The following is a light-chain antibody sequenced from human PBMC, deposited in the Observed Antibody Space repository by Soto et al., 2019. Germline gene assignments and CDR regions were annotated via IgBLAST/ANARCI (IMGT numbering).Light chain of an antibody. CDR1: SSNIGAGYD. CDR3: QSYDSSLSGSGV. V-gene: IGLV1-40*01. J-gene: IGLJ3*02. CDR2: GTS. Sequence: QAVVTQPPSVSGAPGQRVTISCTGSSSNIGAGYDVHWYQHLPGTAPKLLIYGTSNRPSGVPDRFSGSKSGTSASLAITGLQAEDEADYYCQSYDSSLSGSGVFGGGTKVTVL.